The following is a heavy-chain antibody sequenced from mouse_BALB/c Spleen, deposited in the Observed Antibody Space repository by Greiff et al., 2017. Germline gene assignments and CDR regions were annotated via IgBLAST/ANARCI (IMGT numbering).Heavy chain of an antibody. Sequence: QVQLQQSGAELVRPGTSVKISCKASGYTFTNYWLGWVKQRPAHGLEWIGDIYPGGGYTNYNEKFKGKATLTADTSSSTAYMQLSSLTSEDSAVYFCARSQYGNPYYFDYWGQGTTLTVSS. CDR3: ARSQYGNPYYFDY. D-gene: IGHD2-10*02. J-gene: IGHJ2*01. CDR1: GYTFTNYW. V-gene: IGHV1-63*02. CDR2: IYPGGGYT.